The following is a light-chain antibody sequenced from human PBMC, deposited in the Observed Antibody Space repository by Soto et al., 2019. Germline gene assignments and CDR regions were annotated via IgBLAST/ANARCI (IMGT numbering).Light chain of an antibody. Sequence: ETVLTQSPATLSLSPGEGATLSCRASQSINTYLAWYQQKPGQAPRLLIYDASKRATGIPARFSGSGSGTNFTLTISRLEPEDFAVYYCQQYGSSPKTFGQGTKVDI. CDR2: DAS. CDR3: QQYGSSPKT. CDR1: QSINTY. J-gene: IGKJ1*01. V-gene: IGKV3-20*01.